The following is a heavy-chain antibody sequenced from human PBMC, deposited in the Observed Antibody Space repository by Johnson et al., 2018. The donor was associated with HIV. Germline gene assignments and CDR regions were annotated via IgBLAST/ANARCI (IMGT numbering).Heavy chain of an antibody. V-gene: IGHV3-20*04. CDR1: GFTFDDYG. Sequence: VQLVESGGGLVQPGRSLRLSCAASGFTFDDYGMSWVRQAPGKGLEWVSGINWNGGSTGYADSVKGRFTISRDNAKNSLYVQTNSLRAEDTALYYCARGGAYCGGDCYHAFDIWGQGTMVTVSS. D-gene: IGHD2-21*02. CDR2: INWNGGST. CDR3: ARGGAYCGGDCYHAFDI. J-gene: IGHJ3*02.